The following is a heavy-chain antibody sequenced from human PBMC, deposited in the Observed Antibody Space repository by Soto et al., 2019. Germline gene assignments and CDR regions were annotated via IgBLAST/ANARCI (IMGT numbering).Heavy chain of an antibody. Sequence: PSETLSLTCAVYGGSFSGYYWSWIRQPPGKGLEWIGEINHSGSTNYNPSLKSRVTISVDTSKNQFSLKLSSVTAADTAVYYCARGLLYYDSTFGYWGQGTLVTVSS. V-gene: IGHV4-34*01. J-gene: IGHJ4*02. CDR2: INHSGST. CDR3: ARGLLYYDSTFGY. D-gene: IGHD3-22*01. CDR1: GGSFSGYY.